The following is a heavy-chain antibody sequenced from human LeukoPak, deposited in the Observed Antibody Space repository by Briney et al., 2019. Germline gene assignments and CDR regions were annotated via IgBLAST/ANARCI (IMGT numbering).Heavy chain of an antibody. D-gene: IGHD6-19*01. CDR3: ARHPSYYSGWPLDY. J-gene: IGHJ4*02. CDR2: IYPGDSHT. V-gene: IGHV5-51*01. Sequence: AGESLKISCKGSDFNFNTYFIVWVRQMPGKGLEWMGIIYPGDSHTSYSPSFQGQVTMSADKSIATAYLQWSSLKASDTAMYYCARHPSYYSGWPLDYWGQGTLVTVSS. CDR1: DFNFNTYF.